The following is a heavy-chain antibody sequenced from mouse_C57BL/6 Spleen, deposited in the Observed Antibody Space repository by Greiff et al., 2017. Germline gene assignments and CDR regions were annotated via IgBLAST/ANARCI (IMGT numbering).Heavy chain of an antibody. D-gene: IGHD2-4*01. CDR1: GYTFTSYG. Sequence: QVQLQQSGAELARPGASVKLSCKASGYTFTSYGISWVKQRTGQGLEWIGEIYPRSGNTYYNEKFKGKATLTADKSSSTAYMGLRSLTSEDSAVYFCARLGDYDDYYAMDYWGQGTSVTVSS. J-gene: IGHJ4*01. CDR3: ARLGDYDDYYAMDY. V-gene: IGHV1-81*01. CDR2: IYPRSGNT.